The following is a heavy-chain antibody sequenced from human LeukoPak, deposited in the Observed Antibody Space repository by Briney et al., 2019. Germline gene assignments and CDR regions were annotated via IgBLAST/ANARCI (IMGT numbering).Heavy chain of an antibody. CDR3: AKAPRSSGTYTHAFDI. V-gene: IGHV3-23*01. J-gene: IGHJ3*02. CDR2: ISGSGSTT. CDR1: GFTFSGYA. D-gene: IGHD1-26*01. Sequence: GGSLKLSWAASGFTFSGYAMSWVRQAPGKGLEWVSAISGSGSTTYYADSVKGRFTISRDNSKNTLYLQMNSLRADDTAVYYCAKAPRSSGTYTHAFDIWGQGTMVTVSS.